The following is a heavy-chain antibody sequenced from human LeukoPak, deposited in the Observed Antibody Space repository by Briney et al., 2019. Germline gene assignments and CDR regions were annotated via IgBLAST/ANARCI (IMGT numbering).Heavy chain of an antibody. Sequence: GGSLRLSCAASGFTFSSSAMTWVRQAPGKGLEWVAAISGSGGCTYYADSVKGRLTVSRDNSKNTLYLQMSNLRAEDTAVYYCARISYCGGDCSLGGYWGQGTLVTVSS. CDR2: ISGSGGCT. J-gene: IGHJ4*02. CDR1: GFTFSSSA. D-gene: IGHD2-21*02. CDR3: ARISYCGGDCSLGGY. V-gene: IGHV3-23*01.